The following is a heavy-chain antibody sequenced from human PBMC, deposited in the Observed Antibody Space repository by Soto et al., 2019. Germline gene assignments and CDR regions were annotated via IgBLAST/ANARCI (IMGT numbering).Heavy chain of an antibody. V-gene: IGHV3-30*03. Sequence: QELLVESGGGVVQPGRSLRLSCAASGFAFSSFAMHWVRQAPGKGLEWVSVISFNGLSQFYPDSIRGRFTISRDNSKKTLYLQRDRLRPDDTAVYYWARGGRGLRGAFDVWGQGTEVSVS. CDR2: ISFNGLSQ. D-gene: IGHD3-16*01. CDR1: GFAFSSFA. CDR3: ARGGRGLRGAFDV. J-gene: IGHJ3*01.